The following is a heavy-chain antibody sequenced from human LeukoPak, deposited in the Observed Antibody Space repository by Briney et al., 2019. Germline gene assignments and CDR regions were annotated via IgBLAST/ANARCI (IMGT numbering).Heavy chain of an antibody. J-gene: IGHJ4*02. CDR3: ARGEYYFDY. Sequence: GGSLRFSCAASGXTFNNYQLNWVRQAPGKGLECISYISSSGRTIYYADSLKTRFTVSRDNAKNSLYLRTNNLSAEDTAVYYCARGEYYFDYWGQGTLVTVSS. V-gene: IGHV3-48*03. CDR1: GXTFNNYQ. CDR2: ISSSGRTI.